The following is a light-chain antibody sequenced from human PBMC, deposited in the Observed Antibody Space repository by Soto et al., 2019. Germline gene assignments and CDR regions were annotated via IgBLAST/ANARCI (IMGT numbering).Light chain of an antibody. CDR1: QSVTSTY. J-gene: IGKJ1*01. V-gene: IGKV3-20*01. CDR3: QKYGSSPRA. CDR2: GAS. Sequence: ESVLTQSPGTLSLSPGERATLSCRASQSVTSTYLAWYQQKPGQAPRLLIYGASSRATGIPDRFSGSGSGTDFTITISRLEPEDFAMYYCQKYGSSPRAFGQGTKVEIK.